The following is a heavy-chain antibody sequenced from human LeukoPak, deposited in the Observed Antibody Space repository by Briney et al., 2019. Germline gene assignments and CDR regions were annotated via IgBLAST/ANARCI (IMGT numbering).Heavy chain of an antibody. D-gene: IGHD1-1*01. V-gene: IGHV3-48*03. J-gene: IGHJ4*02. CDR3: ARVFSDPNGNDY. CDR1: GFTFSSYE. Sequence: PGGTLRLSCAASGFTFSSYEMNWVRQAPGKGLEWVSYISNSGSTIFYADSVKGRFTISRDNGKNFLYLQMNSLRAEDTAVYYCARVFSDPNGNDYWGQRTLVTAAS. CDR2: ISNSGSTI.